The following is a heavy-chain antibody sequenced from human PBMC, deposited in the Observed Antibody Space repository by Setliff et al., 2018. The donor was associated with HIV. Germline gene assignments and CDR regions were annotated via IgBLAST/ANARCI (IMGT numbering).Heavy chain of an antibody. CDR1: GYTFTTYY. CDR2: INPRAGTT. D-gene: IGHD3-22*01. V-gene: IGHV1-46*01. CDR3: ARDPYDSSGYHFDF. Sequence: ASVKVSCKASGYTFTTYYIHWVRQAPGQGLEWMVLINPRAGTTSYAQKFLGRVTMTRDTSTRTFYMELSSLRSDDTAVYYCARDPYDSSGYHFDFWGQGTLVTVSS. J-gene: IGHJ4*02.